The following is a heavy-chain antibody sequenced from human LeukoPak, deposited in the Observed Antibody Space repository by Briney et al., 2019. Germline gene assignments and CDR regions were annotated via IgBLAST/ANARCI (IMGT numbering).Heavy chain of an antibody. CDR3: AKLTYCSGGSCYGYFDY. V-gene: IGHV3-30-3*01. CDR2: IPYDGTIK. CDR1: GFTLTTYN. J-gene: IGHJ4*02. Sequence: GGSLRLSCAASGFTLTTYNMHWVRQAPGKGLEWVAVIPYDGTIKYYADSVKGRFSISRDISNKTVYLQMNSLRAEDTAVYYCAKLTYCSGGSCYGYFDYWGQGTLVTVSS. D-gene: IGHD2-15*01.